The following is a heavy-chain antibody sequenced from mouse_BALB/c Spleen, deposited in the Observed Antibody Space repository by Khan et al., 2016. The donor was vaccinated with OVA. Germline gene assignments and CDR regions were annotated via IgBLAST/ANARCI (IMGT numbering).Heavy chain of an antibody. CDR3: ARSTYYGNPYAMDY. D-gene: IGHD2-10*01. Sequence: VQLKESGPELVKPGAPVKMSCKASGYTFTSYVMHWVKQKPGQGLEWIGYINPYNDGTKYNEKFKGKATLTSDKSSSTSFMELSSLTSEDSAVYYCARSTYYGNPYAMDYWGQGTSVTVSS. J-gene: IGHJ4*01. V-gene: IGHV1S136*01. CDR2: INPYNDGT. CDR1: GYTFTSYV.